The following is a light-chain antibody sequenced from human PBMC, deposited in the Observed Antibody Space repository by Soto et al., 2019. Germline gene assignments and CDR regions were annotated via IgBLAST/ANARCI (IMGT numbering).Light chain of an antibody. J-gene: IGLJ1*01. V-gene: IGLV2-14*01. CDR1: SGDVGGYNY. CDR2: AVT. Sequence: QSALTQPASVSGSPGQSVTISCAGTSGDVGGYNYVSWYQQHPGKAPKLMIHAVTNRPSGVSNRFSGSKSGNTASLTISSLKAEDEADYYCCSYTGASTYVFGTGTKLTVL. CDR3: CSYTGASTYV.